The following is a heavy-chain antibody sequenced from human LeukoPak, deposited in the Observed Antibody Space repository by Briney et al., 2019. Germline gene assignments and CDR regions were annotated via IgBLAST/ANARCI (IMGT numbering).Heavy chain of an antibody. D-gene: IGHD6-13*01. J-gene: IGHJ4*02. CDR1: GYTLTELS. CDR2: FDPEDGET. CDR3: ATLLASWYTTYFDY. Sequence: ASVKVSCKVPGYTLTELSMHWVRQAPGKGLEWMGGFDPEDGETIYAQKFQGRVTMTEDTSTDTAYMELSSLRSENTAVYYCATLLASWYTTYFDYWGQGTLVTVSS. V-gene: IGHV1-24*01.